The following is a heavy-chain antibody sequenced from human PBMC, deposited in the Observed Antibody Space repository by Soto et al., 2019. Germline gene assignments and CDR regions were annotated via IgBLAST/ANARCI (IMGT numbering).Heavy chain of an antibody. CDR1: GASISSRDYY. CDR2: IDYNGVT. Sequence: SETLSLTCSVSGASISSRDYYWGWIRQTPGKGLEWIGNIDYNGVTYYNPSLKSRVTVSKGTSKNQFSRKVASVTAADTAIYYWGRVMIGTSRHTDSDYWGQGTQVTVSS. J-gene: IGHJ4*02. CDR3: GRVMIGTSRHTDSDY. D-gene: IGHD2-2*01. V-gene: IGHV4-39*01.